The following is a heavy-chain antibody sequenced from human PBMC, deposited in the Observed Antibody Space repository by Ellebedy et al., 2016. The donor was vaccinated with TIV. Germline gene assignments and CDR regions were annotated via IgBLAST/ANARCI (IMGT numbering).Heavy chain of an antibody. CDR1: GFTFSSYA. D-gene: IGHD5-18*01. CDR2: ISGSGGST. V-gene: IGHV3-23*01. J-gene: IGHJ6*02. Sequence: GGSLRLSCAASGFTFSSYAMSWVRQAPGKGLEWVSAISGSGGSTYYADSVKGRFTISRDNSKNTLYLQMNSLRAEDTAVYYCSKDMGGYSYEEGDYYYGMDVWGQGTTVTVSS. CDR3: SKDMGGYSYEEGDYYYGMDV.